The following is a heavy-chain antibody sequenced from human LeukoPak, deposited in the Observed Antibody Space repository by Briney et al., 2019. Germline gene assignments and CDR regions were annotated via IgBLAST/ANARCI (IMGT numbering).Heavy chain of an antibody. CDR2: IHNSGNT. CDR3: ARHPGRSNWFDT. CDR1: GGSIKNYVYY. D-gene: IGHD3-10*01. J-gene: IGHJ5*02. V-gene: IGHV4-39*01. Sequence: SETLSLTCTVSGGSIKNYVYYWDWIRQTPGKGLEWIGNIHNSGNTYYKSSLKSRVGMSIDTSQNQFSLRLSSVTAADTAVYYCARHPGRSNWFDTWGQGILVTISS.